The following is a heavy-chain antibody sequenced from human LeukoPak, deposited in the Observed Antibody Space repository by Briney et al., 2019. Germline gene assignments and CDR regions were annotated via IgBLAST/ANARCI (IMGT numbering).Heavy chain of an antibody. CDR1: GFTFSSYG. J-gene: IGHJ4*02. CDR3: ARDLSGVASWDDY. D-gene: IGHD3-10*01. CDR2: ISYDGSNK. Sequence: PGGSLRLSCAASGFTFSSYGMHWVRQAPGKGLEWVAVISYDGSNKYYADSVKGRFTISRDNSKNTLYLQMNSLRAEDTAVYYCARDLSGVASWDDYWGQGTLVTVSS. V-gene: IGHV3-30*03.